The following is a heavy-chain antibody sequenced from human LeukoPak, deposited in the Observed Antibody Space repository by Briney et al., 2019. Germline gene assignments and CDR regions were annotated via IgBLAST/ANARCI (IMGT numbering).Heavy chain of an antibody. J-gene: IGHJ4*02. CDR1: GVSISSGGYY. CDR2: IYYSGGT. D-gene: IGHD3-16*01. CDR3: EREGGKDFDY. Sequence: PSETLSLTCTVSGVSISSGGYYWGWSRQHPGKGLEWVVYIYYSGGTYYNPSPKSLFTISVDTSNTQFSLKLSSVTAGDTAVYYCEREGGKDFDYWGQGTLVTVSS. V-gene: IGHV4-31*01.